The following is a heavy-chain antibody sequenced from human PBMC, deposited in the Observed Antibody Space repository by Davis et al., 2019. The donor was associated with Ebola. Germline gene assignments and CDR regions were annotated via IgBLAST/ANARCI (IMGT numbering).Heavy chain of an antibody. CDR3: ARSTNVGSSWYGGDYYYYGMDI. D-gene: IGHD6-13*01. V-gene: IGHV1-69*13. J-gene: IGHJ6*02. Sequence: SVKVSCKASGGTFSSYAISWVRQAPGQGLEWMGGIIPIFGTANYAQKFQGRVTITADESTSTAYMELSSLRSEDTAVYYCARSTNVGSSWYGGDYYYYGMDIWGQGTLVTVSS. CDR2: IIPIFGTA. CDR1: GGTFSSYA.